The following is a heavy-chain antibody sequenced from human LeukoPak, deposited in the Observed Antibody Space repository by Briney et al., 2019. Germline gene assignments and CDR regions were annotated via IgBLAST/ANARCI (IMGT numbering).Heavy chain of an antibody. J-gene: IGHJ4*02. V-gene: IGHV1-2*02. CDR3: AREAAAPETMCCDH. D-gene: IGHD3-3*01. CDR1: GFNFTGYY. Sequence: GASVKVSCKASGFNFTGYYIHWVRQAPGQGLEWMGWIKPNSGGTNYAQRFQGRVTMTRDTSIRTAFMELRRLKSDDTAVYYCAREAAAPETMCCDHWGQGTLVTVSS. CDR2: IKPNSGGT.